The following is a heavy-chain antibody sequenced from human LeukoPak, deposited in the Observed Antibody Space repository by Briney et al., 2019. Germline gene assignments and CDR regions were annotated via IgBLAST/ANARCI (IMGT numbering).Heavy chain of an antibody. V-gene: IGHV4-39*07. J-gene: IGHJ4*02. D-gene: IGHD4-17*01. CDR1: GGSISSSSYY. Sequence: SETLSLTCTVSGGSISSSSYYWGWIRQPPGKGLEWIGSIYYSGSTYYNPSLKSRVTISVDTSKSQFSLNLSSVTAADTAVYYCARGPTMTTDYWGQGTLVTVSS. CDR3: ARGPTMTTDY. CDR2: IYYSGST.